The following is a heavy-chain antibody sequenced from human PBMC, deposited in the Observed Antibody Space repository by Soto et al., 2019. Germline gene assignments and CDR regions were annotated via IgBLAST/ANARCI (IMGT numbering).Heavy chain of an antibody. CDR3: ARAAKLRYFDWLSTLFDY. Sequence: SETLSLTCAVYGVSFSGYCWSWIRQPPGKGLEWIGEINHSGSTNYNPSLKSRVTISVDTSKNQFSLKLSSVTAADTAVYYCARAAKLRYFDWLSTLFDYWGQGTLVTVSS. J-gene: IGHJ4*02. CDR2: INHSGST. CDR1: GVSFSGYC. D-gene: IGHD3-9*01. V-gene: IGHV4-34*01.